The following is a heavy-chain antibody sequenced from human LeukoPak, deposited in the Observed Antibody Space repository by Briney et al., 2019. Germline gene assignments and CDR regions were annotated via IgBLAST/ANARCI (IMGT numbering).Heavy chain of an antibody. Sequence: PSETLSLTCTVSGGSINNGGYYWSWIRQHPGKGLEWIGYIYYSGSSYYNPSLRSRVTISVDTSKNHFSLKLSSVTAADTAVYYCARGYYDFWSGPMTQLDYWGQGTLVTVSS. CDR2: IYYSGSS. CDR1: GGSINNGGYY. CDR3: ARGYYDFWSGPMTQLDY. D-gene: IGHD3-3*01. J-gene: IGHJ4*02. V-gene: IGHV4-31*03.